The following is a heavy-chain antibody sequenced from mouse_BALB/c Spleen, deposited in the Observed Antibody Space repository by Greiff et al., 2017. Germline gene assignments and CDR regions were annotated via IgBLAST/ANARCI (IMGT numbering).Heavy chain of an antibody. CDR2: IWGDGST. CDR1: GFSLTGYS. V-gene: IGHV2-6-7*01. D-gene: IGHD2-14*01. Sequence: VQLQESGPGLVAPSQSLSITCTVSGFSLTGYSVNWVRQPPGKGLEWLGMIWGDGSTDYNSALKSRLSISKDNSKSQVFLKMNSLQTDDTARYYCARAYRYDDYAMDYWGQGTSVTVSS. CDR3: ARAYRYDDYAMDY. J-gene: IGHJ4*01.